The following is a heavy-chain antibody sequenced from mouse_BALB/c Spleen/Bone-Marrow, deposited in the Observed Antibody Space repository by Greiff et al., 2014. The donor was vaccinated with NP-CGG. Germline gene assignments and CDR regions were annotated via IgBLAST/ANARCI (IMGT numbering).Heavy chain of an antibody. CDR1: GHTFTDYW. J-gene: IGHJ3*01. CDR2: IDTSDSYT. Sequence: VKLMESGAELVVPGASVKMSCKASGHTFTDYWMHWVKQRPGQGLEWIGAIDTSDSYTSYNQKFKGKATLTVDESSSTAYMQLSSLTSEDSAVYYCARSDYRYDPFAYWGQGTLVTVSA. D-gene: IGHD2-14*01. V-gene: IGHV1-69*01. CDR3: ARSDYRYDPFAY.